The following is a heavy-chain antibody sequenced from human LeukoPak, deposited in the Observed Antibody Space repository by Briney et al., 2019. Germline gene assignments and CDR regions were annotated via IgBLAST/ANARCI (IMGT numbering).Heavy chain of an antibody. CDR1: GFTFSGYV. CDR2: ISASASNT. J-gene: IGHJ3*01. Sequence: GGSLRLSCAASGFTFSGYVMTWVRQAPGKGFEWVSAISASASNTYYADSVKGRFIISRDNSKQTVYLQMDSLRVDDTALYFCAKSPYYDSSGDAFEVWGQGTMVTVSS. V-gene: IGHV3-23*01. D-gene: IGHD3-22*01. CDR3: AKSPYYDSSGDAFEV.